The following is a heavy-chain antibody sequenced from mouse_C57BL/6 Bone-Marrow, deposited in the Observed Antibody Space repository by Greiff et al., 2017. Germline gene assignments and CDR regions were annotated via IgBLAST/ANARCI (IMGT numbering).Heavy chain of an antibody. J-gene: IGHJ2*01. D-gene: IGHD1-1*01. CDR3: ARLPYYYGSTYFDY. Sequence: VKLMESGAELARPGASVKLSCKASGYTFTSYGISWVKQRPGQGLEWIGEIYPRSGNTYYNEKFKGKATLTADKSSSTAYMELRSLTSEDSAVYFCARLPYYYGSTYFDYWGRGTTLTVSS. V-gene: IGHV1-81*01. CDR2: IYPRSGNT. CDR1: GYTFTSYG.